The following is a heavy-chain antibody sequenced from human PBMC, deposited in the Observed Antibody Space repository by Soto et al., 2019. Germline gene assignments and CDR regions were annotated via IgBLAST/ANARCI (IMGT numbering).Heavy chain of an antibody. D-gene: IGHD6-19*01. CDR2: ISYAGSNK. J-gene: IGHJ4*02. V-gene: IGHV3-30-3*01. Sequence: QVQLVESGGGVVQPGRSLRLSCAASGFTFSSYAMHWVRQAPGKGLEWVAVISYAGSNKYYADSVKGRFTISRDNSKNTLYLQMNSLRAEDTAVYYCARDHWSSGWCVGYYFDCWGQGTLVTVSS. CDR1: GFTFSSYA. CDR3: ARDHWSSGWCVGYYFDC.